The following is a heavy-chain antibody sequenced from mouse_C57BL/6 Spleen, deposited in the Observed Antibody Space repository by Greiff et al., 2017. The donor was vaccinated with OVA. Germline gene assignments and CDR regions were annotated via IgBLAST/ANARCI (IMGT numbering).Heavy chain of an antibody. CDR3: TRDYYGSSQFAY. CDR1: GYTFTDYE. CDR2: IDPETGGT. J-gene: IGHJ3*01. Sequence: VKLMESGAELVRPGASVTLSCKASGYTFTDYEMHWVKQTPVHGLEWIGAIDPETGGTAYNQKFKGKAILTADKSSSTAYMELRSLTSEDSAVYYCTRDYYGSSQFAYWGQGTLVTVSA. D-gene: IGHD1-1*01. V-gene: IGHV1-15*01.